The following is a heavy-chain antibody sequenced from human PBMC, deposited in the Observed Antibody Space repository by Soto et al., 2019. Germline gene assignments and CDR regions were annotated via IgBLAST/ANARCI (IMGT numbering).Heavy chain of an antibody. CDR3: ANTGASYDSSGLDASDI. Sequence: QVHLQESGPGLVKASETLSLTCNVSGGSINAYYWNWVRQPPGKGLEWIGYVHYSGTTNFNPSLKSRVTMSLDSSKNQFSVNLKSVTAADTAVYYCANTGASYDSSGLDASDIWGQGALVSVSS. V-gene: IGHV4-59*01. J-gene: IGHJ3*02. CDR2: VHYSGTT. D-gene: IGHD3-22*01. CDR1: GGSINAYY.